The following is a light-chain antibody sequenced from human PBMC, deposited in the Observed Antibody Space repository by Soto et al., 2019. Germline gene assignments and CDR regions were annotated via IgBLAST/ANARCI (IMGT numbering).Light chain of an antibody. Sequence: EMVLTQSPGTLSLYPGERATLSCRASQSVSGSYLAWYQQKPGQAPRLLIYGASSRAAGIPDRFSGSGSGADFTLSISRLEPEDSAVYYCQQYGSSPPYTFGQGTKLEIK. J-gene: IGKJ2*01. CDR1: QSVSGSY. CDR3: QQYGSSPPYT. CDR2: GAS. V-gene: IGKV3-20*01.